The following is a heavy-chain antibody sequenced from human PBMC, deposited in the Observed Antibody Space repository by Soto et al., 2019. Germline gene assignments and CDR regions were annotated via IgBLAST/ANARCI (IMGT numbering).Heavy chain of an antibody. D-gene: IGHD6-25*01. CDR3: TRDRGHLFDY. V-gene: IGHV1-18*04. Sequence: QIKLVQSGAEVKKPGASVKVSCKTSGYTLTSYGISWVRQGPGQGPEWLGWVSTNNGDTLYAQNVQGRITMTTDTSTSTAYMELRSLRSDDTAVYDCTRDRGHLFDYLGQGTLVTVSS. CDR2: VSTNNGDT. CDR1: GYTLTSYG. J-gene: IGHJ4*02.